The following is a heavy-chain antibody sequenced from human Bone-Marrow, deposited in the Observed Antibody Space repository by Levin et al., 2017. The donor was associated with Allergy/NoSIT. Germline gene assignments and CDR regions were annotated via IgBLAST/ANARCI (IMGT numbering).Heavy chain of an antibody. CDR2: ISSSSSYI. V-gene: IGHV3-21*01. D-gene: IGHD3-3*01. CDR1: GFTFSSYS. J-gene: IGHJ6*02. CDR3: ARAPESPYYDCWSGYPQYYYGMDV. Sequence: GGSLRLSCAASGFTFSSYSMNWVRQAPGKGLEWVSSISSSSSYIYYADSVKGRFTISRDNAKNSLYLQMNSLRAEDTAVYYCARAPESPYYDCWSGYPQYYYGMDVWGQGTTVTVSS.